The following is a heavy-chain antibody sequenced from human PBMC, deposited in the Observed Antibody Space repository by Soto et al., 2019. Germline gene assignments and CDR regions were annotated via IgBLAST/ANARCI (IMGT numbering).Heavy chain of an antibody. CDR1: GGSISSYY. D-gene: IGHD5-18*01. CDR2: IYYSGST. J-gene: IGHJ6*02. CDR3: ARDRYSYGARGMDV. Sequence: SETLSLTCTVSGGSISSYYWSWIRQPPGKGLEWIGYIYYSGSTNYNPSLKSRVTISVDTSKNQFSLKLSSVTAADTAVYYCARDRYSYGARGMDVWGQGTTVTVSS. V-gene: IGHV4-59*12.